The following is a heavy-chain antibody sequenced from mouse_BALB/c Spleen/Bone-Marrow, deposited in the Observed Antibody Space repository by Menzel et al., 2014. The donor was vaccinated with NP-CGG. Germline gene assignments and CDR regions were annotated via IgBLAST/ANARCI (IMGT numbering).Heavy chain of an antibody. Sequence: DVKLVESGGGLVKPGGSLKLSCAASGFAFSSYDMSWVRQTPEKRLEWVAYISSGGGSTYYPDTVKGRFTISRDSARNTLYLQMSSLKSEDTAMYYCARPLPRDAMDYWGQGTSVTVSS. J-gene: IGHJ4*01. CDR3: ARPLPRDAMDY. D-gene: IGHD2-10*01. CDR2: ISSGGGST. CDR1: GFAFSSYD. V-gene: IGHV5-12-1*01.